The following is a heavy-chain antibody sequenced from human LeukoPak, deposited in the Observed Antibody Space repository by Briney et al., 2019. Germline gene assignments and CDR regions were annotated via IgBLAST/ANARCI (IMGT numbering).Heavy chain of an antibody. CDR1: GFTFSSYT. V-gene: IGHV3-30-3*01. CDR3: ARDTYYYDSTSSWYFDL. D-gene: IGHD3-22*01. CDR2: ISYDGSNK. Sequence: GGSLRLSCAASGFTFSSYTMHWVRQAPGKGLEWVAVISYDGSNKYYADSVKGRFTISRDNPKNTLYLQMNSLRAEDTAVYYCARDTYYYDSTSSWYFDLWGRGTLVTVSS. J-gene: IGHJ2*01.